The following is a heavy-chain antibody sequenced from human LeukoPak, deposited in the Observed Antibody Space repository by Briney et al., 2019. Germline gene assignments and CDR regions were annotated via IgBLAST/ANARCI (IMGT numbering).Heavy chain of an antibody. CDR2: ISHNGRDT. J-gene: IGHJ4*02. Sequence: GGSLRLSCAASRFTFNNHAMSWVRQAPGKGLEWVSAISHNGRDTYYADSVQGRFTISRDNSKNMLNLQMDSLLAEDTAVYYCAKELAITLPFDYWGQGTLVTVSS. CDR1: RFTFNNHA. V-gene: IGHV3-23*01. D-gene: IGHD2-21*01. CDR3: AKELAITLPFDY.